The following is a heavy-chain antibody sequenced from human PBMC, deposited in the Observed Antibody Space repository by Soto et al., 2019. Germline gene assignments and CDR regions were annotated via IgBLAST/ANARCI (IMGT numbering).Heavy chain of an antibody. J-gene: IGHJ6*02. CDR1: GYSVSSSDYY. CDR3: APLSVSLSGPYGIHV. V-gene: IGHV4-39*01. CDR2: MLYSGLT. Sequence: SETLSLTCSVSGYSVSSSDYYWAWIRQPPGKGLECIGSMLYSGLTYYNPSLKSRFTLSVDTSKNQFFVRLNSVTASDTAVYYCAPLSVSLSGPYGIHVWGQGTTVTVSS. D-gene: IGHD2-15*01.